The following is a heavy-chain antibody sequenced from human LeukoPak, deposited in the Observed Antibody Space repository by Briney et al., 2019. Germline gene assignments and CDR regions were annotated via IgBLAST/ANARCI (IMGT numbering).Heavy chain of an antibody. CDR2: ISWNSGSI. J-gene: IGHJ4*02. CDR3: AKGDGYNYHFDY. CDR1: GFTFDDYA. Sequence: GGSLRLSCAASGFTFDDYAMHWVRQAPGKGLEWVSGISWNSGSIGYADSVKGRFTISRDNAKNSLYLQMNSLRAEDTALYYCAKGDGYNYHFDYWGQGTLVTVSS. V-gene: IGHV3-9*01. D-gene: IGHD5-24*01.